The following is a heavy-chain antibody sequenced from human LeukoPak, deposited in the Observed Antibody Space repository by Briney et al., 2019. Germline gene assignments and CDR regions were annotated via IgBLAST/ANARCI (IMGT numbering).Heavy chain of an antibody. CDR3: ARVTSPSGY. CDR2: ISSSGSTI. CDR1: GLTFSSYE. Sequence: GGSLRLSCAASGLTFSSYEMNWVRQAPGKGLEWVSYISSSGSTIYYADSVKGRFTISRDNAKNSLYLQMNSLRAEDTAVYYCARVTSPSGYWGQGTLVTVSS. D-gene: IGHD7-27*01. J-gene: IGHJ4*02. V-gene: IGHV3-48*03.